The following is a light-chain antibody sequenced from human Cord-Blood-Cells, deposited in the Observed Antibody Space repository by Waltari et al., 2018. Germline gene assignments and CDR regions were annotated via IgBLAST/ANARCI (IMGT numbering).Light chain of an antibody. J-gene: IGLJ2*01. V-gene: IGLV2-14*01. CDR2: DVS. CDR3: SSYTSSSTPVV. Sequence: QSALTQPASVSGSPGQSITISCTGTSSDVGGYNYVPWYQQHPGKAPKLMIYDVSNRPSGVSIRFSGSKSGNTASLTISGLQAEDEADYYCSSYTSSSTPVVFGGGTKLTVL. CDR1: SSDVGGYNY.